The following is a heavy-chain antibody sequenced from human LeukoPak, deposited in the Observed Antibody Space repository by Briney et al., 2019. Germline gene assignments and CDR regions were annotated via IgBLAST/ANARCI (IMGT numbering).Heavy chain of an antibody. CDR1: GFTFTDYA. V-gene: IGHV3-23*01. Sequence: TGGSLRLSCAASGFTFTDYAMNWVRQAPGKGLEWLSAISGSGGSTYYADSIQGRFTISRDNSKNTLYVQVNSLGTEDTAAYYCAKGSYYDSSGSFYFDYWGQGTLVTVSS. D-gene: IGHD3-22*01. CDR3: AKGSYYDSSGSFYFDY. CDR2: ISGSGGST. J-gene: IGHJ4*02.